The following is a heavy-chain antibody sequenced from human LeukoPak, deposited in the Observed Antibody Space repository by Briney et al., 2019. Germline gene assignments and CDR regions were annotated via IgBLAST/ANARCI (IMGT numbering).Heavy chain of an antibody. CDR2: ITWNGFST. D-gene: IGHD2-21*02. J-gene: IGHJ3*02. CDR1: GFTFDDYA. Sequence: GGSLRLSCEASGFTFDDYAMHWVRQTPEKGLEWLGLITWNGFSTYYADSVRGRFTISRDNAKNSLYLQMYSLRAEDTAVYYCARERSSACGGDCPTDDAFDIWGQGTMVTVSS. CDR3: ARERSSACGGDCPTDDAFDI. V-gene: IGHV3-43D*03.